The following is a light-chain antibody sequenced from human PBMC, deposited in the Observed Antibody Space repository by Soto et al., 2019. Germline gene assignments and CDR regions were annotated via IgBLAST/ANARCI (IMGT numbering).Light chain of an antibody. Sequence: DIQVTQSPSSVSASVGDRVTITCRASQDIAGYLAWYQHKPGRTPELLIYGASNRATGIPDRFSGSASGTDFTLTISRLEPEDFAVYYCQQYGSSGTFGQGTKVDIK. V-gene: IGKV1-12*01. CDR2: GAS. CDR3: QQYGSSGT. CDR1: QDIAGY. J-gene: IGKJ1*01.